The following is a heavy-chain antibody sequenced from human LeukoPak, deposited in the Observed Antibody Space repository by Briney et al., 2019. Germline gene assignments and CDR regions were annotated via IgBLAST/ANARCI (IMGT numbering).Heavy chain of an antibody. CDR1: GGTFSSYT. D-gene: IGHD1-26*01. Sequence: SVKVSCKASGGTFSSYTISWVRQALGQGPEWMGRIIPILGIANYAQKFQGRVTITADKSTSTAYMELSSLRSEDTAVYYCASSGSGPNDYWGQGTLVTVSS. CDR3: ASSGSGPNDY. J-gene: IGHJ4*02. V-gene: IGHV1-69*02. CDR2: IIPILGIA.